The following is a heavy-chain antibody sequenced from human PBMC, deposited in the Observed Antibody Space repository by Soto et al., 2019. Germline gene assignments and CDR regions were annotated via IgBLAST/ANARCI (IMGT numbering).Heavy chain of an antibody. Sequence: EVQLLESGGGLLQRGGSLRLSCAASGFTFSSYAMNWVRQAPGKGLEWVSVIHGSGGSAYYADSVKGRFTISSDNSKNTVFLQMNSLRVEDTAIYFCARGRDRDTVTTFDYWGQGALVTVSP. V-gene: IGHV3-23*01. CDR1: GFTFSSYA. J-gene: IGHJ4*02. D-gene: IGHD4-17*01. CDR3: ARGRDRDTVTTFDY. CDR2: IHGSGGSA.